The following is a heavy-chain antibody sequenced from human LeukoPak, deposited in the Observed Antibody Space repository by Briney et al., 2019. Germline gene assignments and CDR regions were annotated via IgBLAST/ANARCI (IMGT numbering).Heavy chain of an antibody. CDR2: IYYSGST. Sequence: SETLSLTCTVSGDSISSSRYYWGWIRQPPGKGLEWIGSIYYSGSTYHNPSLESRVTISVDTSKNHFSLKLSSVTAADTAVYYSARHPQRSLGVTSSGPYYYAMDVWGQGTTVTVSS. J-gene: IGHJ6*02. D-gene: IGHD3-16*01. CDR1: GDSISSSRYY. V-gene: IGHV4-39*01. CDR3: ARHPQRSLGVTSSGPYYYAMDV.